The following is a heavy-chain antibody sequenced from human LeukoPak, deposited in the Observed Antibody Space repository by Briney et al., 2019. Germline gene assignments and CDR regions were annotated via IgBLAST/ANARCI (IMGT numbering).Heavy chain of an antibody. V-gene: IGHV4-34*01. CDR3: ARGPITMVRGAHYYGMDV. J-gene: IGHJ6*04. Sequence: SETLSLTCAVYGGSFSGYYWSWIRQPPGKGLEWIGEINHSGSTNYNPSLKSRVTISVDTSKNQFSLKLSPVTAADTAVYYCARGPITMVRGAHYYGMDVWGKGTTVTVSS. CDR2: INHSGST. CDR1: GGSFSGYY. D-gene: IGHD3-10*01.